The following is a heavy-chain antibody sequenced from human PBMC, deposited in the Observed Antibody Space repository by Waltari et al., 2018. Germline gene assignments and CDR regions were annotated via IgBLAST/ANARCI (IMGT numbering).Heavy chain of an antibody. D-gene: IGHD3-10*01. V-gene: IGHV5-51*03. J-gene: IGHJ4*02. CDR3: ARRGSFREFDS. CDR1: GYGLATFW. CDR2: IYPRDSDA. Sequence: EVQLVQSGAEVKKTGESLRIACETCGYGLATFWITWVRQMPGKGLEWLGIIYPRDSDAKYGPSVRGQVTLSVDKSTASAYLQWHSLKASDAGTYYCARRGSFREFDSWGQGTVVTVSS.